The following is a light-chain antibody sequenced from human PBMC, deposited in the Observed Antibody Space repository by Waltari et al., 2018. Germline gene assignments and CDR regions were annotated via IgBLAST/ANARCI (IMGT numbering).Light chain of an antibody. CDR3: LHRGNWPLG. CDR2: DAS. Sequence: EIVLTQSPATLSLSPGERATLSCRASQNVSIYLAWYQQKPGQAPRLLIYDASNRATGIPARFSGSGSGTDFTLTISSLEPEDFAVYYCLHRGNWPLGFGGGTKVEIK. CDR1: QNVSIY. V-gene: IGKV3-11*01. J-gene: IGKJ4*01.